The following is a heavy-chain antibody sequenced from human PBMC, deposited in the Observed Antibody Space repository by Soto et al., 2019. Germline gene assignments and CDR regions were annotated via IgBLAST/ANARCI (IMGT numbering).Heavy chain of an antibody. Sequence: VQLVQSGAEVKKPGSSVKVSCKASGGTFSNYPFIWVRQAPGQGLDWMGGIIPIFGTTDYGQRFQGRVTITADESTNTAYMELSSLGSDDTAVYYCARGLYCGGGCYSHFDYWGQGTLVTGSS. CDR2: IIPIFGTT. V-gene: IGHV1-69*01. D-gene: IGHD2-21*02. CDR3: ARGLYCGGGCYSHFDY. J-gene: IGHJ4*02. CDR1: GGTFSNYP.